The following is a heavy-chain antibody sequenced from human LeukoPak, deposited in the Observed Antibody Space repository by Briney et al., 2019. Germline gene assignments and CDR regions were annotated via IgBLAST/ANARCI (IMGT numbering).Heavy chain of an antibody. CDR1: GGSLSSSSYY. CDR3: ARSPSGSYSDY. Sequence: SETLSLTCTVSGGSLSSSSYYWGWIRQPPGKGLEWIGSIYYSGSTYYNPSLKSRVTISVDTSKNQFSLKLSSVTAADTAVYYCARSPSGSYSDYWGQGTLVTVSS. V-gene: IGHV4-39*07. D-gene: IGHD1-26*01. J-gene: IGHJ4*02. CDR2: IYYSGST.